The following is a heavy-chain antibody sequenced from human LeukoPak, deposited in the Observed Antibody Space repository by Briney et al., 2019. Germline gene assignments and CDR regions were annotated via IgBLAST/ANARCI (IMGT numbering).Heavy chain of an antibody. D-gene: IGHD5-18*01. J-gene: IGHJ3*02. CDR3: ARSERGYSYATDAFDI. CDR2: IGTAGDT. Sequence: GGSLRLSCAASGFTFSSYDMHWVRQATGKGLEWVSAIGTAGDTYYPGSVKGRFTISRENAKNSLYLQMNSLRAGDTAVYYCARSERGYSYATDAFDIWGQGTMVTVSS. V-gene: IGHV3-13*01. CDR1: GFTFSSYD.